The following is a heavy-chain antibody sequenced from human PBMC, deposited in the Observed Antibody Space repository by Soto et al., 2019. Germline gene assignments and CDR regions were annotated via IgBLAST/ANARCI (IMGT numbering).Heavy chain of an antibody. D-gene: IGHD2-2*01. J-gene: IGHJ5*02. CDR2: ISGSGATT. Sequence: GGSLRLSCAASGFTFTNYAMSWVRQAPGKGLEWVSGISGSGATTDYADSVKGRFTISRDNSNNTLYLQMNSLRDYDTAVYYCAKSQIPAIGQNRFDPWGQGAQVTVSS. V-gene: IGHV3-23*01. CDR3: AKSQIPAIGQNRFDP. CDR1: GFTFTNYA.